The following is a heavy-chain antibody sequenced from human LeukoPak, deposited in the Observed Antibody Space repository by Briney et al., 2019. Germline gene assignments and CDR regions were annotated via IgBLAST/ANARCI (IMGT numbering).Heavy chain of an antibody. CDR2: FYTSGST. V-gene: IGHV4-4*07. D-gene: IGHD6-25*01. Sequence: SETLSLTCTVSGVSISGYYWSWVRQPAGKGLEWIGRFYTSGSTNYNPSLKSRVTMSIDTSKNQFSLKLSSVTAADTAVYYCARDARLHYYFDYWGQGTLVTVSS. CDR3: ARDARLHYYFDY. CDR1: GVSISGYY. J-gene: IGHJ4*02.